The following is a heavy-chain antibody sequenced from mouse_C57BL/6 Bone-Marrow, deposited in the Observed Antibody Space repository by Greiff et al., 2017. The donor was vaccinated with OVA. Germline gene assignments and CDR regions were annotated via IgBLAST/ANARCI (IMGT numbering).Heavy chain of an antibody. CDR1: GYTFTSYW. CDR2: IYPGSGST. D-gene: IGHD1-1*01. V-gene: IGHV1-55*01. CDR3: ASVYGSSFYYAMDY. J-gene: IGHJ4*01. Sequence: QVQLQQSGAELVKPGASVKMSCKASGYTFTSYWITWVKQRPGQGLEWIGDIYPGSGSTNYNEKFKSKATLTVDTSSSTAYMQLSSLTSEDSAVYYCASVYGSSFYYAMDYWGQGTSVTVSS.